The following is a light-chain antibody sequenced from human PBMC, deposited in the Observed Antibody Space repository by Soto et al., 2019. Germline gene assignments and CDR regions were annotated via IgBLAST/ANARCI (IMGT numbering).Light chain of an antibody. Sequence: QSVLTQPPSVSAARGQKVTISCSGSSSNIGNNYVSWYQQLPGTAPKLLIYDNNKRPSGIPDRFSGSKSGTSATLGITGLQTGDEADYYCGTWDSSLSAHVVFGGGTKLTVL. J-gene: IGLJ2*01. CDR2: DNN. V-gene: IGLV1-51*01. CDR1: SSNIGNNY. CDR3: GTWDSSLSAHVV.